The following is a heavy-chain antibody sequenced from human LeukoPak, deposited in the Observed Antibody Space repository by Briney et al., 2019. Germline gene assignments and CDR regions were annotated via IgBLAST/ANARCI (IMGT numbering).Heavy chain of an antibody. CDR3: ARDLFVAEDAFDI. V-gene: IGHV4-59*01. Sequence: PSETLSLTCTVSGGSISSYYWRWIRQPPGKGLVWIGYIYYSGSTNYNPSLKSRVTISVDTSKNQFSLKLSSVTAADTAVYYCARDLFVAEDAFDIWGQGTMVTVSS. D-gene: IGHD2-15*01. J-gene: IGHJ3*02. CDR2: IYYSGST. CDR1: GGSISSYY.